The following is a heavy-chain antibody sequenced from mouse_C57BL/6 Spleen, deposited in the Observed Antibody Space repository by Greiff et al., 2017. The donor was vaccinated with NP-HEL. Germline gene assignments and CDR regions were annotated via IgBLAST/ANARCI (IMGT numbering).Heavy chain of an antibody. V-gene: IGHV1-59*01. D-gene: IGHD2-4*01. J-gene: IGHJ3*01. CDR1: GYTFTSYW. CDR3: AIDYDVWFAY. Sequence: QVQLQQPGAELVRPGTSVKLSCKASGYTFTSYWMHWVKQRPGQGLEWIGVIDPSDSYTNYNQKFKGKATLTVDTSSSTAYMQLSSLTSEDSAVYYCAIDYDVWFAYWGQGTLVTVSA. CDR2: IDPSDSYT.